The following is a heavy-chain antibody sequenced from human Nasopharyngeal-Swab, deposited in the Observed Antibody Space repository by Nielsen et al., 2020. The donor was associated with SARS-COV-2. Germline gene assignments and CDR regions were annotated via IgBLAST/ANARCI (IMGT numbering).Heavy chain of an antibody. CDR2: ISGDGGST. CDR1: GFTFSSYA. J-gene: IGHJ6*02. Sequence: GESLKISCAASGFTFSSYAMNWVRQAPGKGLEWVSAISGDGGSTYYADSVKGRFTISRDNSKNSLYLQMNSLRTEDTALYYCAKDLGATTGYYYGMDVWGQGTTVTVSS. CDR3: AKDLGATTGYYYGMDV. V-gene: IGHV3-43*02. D-gene: IGHD1-26*01.